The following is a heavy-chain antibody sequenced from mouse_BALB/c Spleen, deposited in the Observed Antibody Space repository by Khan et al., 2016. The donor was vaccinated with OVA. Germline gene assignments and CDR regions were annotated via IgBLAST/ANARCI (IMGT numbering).Heavy chain of an antibody. V-gene: IGHV5-6-5*01. CDR1: GFTFSSYA. J-gene: IGHJ2*01. Sequence: EVQLQESGGGSVKPGGSLKLSCAVSGFTFSSYAMSWVRQTPEKRLEWVASISSGGSTYYPDSVKGRFTISRDNARNIGYLQMSSLRSEDMAMYYCAREAYRYDEYYFDSWGQGTTLTVSS. D-gene: IGHD2-14*01. CDR3: AREAYRYDEYYFDS. CDR2: ISSGGST.